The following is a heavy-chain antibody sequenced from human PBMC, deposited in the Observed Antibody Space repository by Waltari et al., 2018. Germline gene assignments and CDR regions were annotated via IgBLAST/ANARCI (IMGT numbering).Heavy chain of an antibody. D-gene: IGHD2-2*03. CDR2: INHSGSP. CDR3: ARGGFCSDNDCYAADDAFDV. V-gene: IGHV4-34*01. CDR1: GGSFNYYY. J-gene: IGHJ3*01. Sequence: QVQLQQWGAGLLKPSETLSLTCAVYGGSFNYYYWSWIRQPPGKGLEWIGEINHSGSPKYQSSLRSRVTISVGTSKKQFSLKLNSVTAADTAMYYCARGGFCSDNDCYAADDAFDVWGQGTMVTVSS.